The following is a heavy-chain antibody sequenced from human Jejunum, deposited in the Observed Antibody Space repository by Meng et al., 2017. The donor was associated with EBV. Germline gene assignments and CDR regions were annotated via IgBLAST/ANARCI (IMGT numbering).Heavy chain of an antibody. Sequence: EGQLGESRGALLKPGGSRNVSFAASGVTFSSYWMHWVRQAPGKGLVWVSRINEDGRITTYADSVKDRFTISRDNTKNTLYLQMNSLRAEDTAVYFCSRDPVGSADDWGQGTLVTVSS. J-gene: IGHJ4*02. CDR1: GVTFSSYW. CDR2: INEDGRIT. CDR3: SRDPVGSADD. V-gene: IGHV3-74*01. D-gene: IGHD6-25*01.